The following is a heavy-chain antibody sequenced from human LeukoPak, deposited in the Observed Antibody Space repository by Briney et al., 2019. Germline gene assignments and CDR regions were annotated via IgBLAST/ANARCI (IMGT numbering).Heavy chain of an antibody. CDR1: GDSVSSNSAA. CDR3: ARSFHSSGWHAGPDY. CDR2: TYYRSKWYN. V-gene: IGHV6-1*01. D-gene: IGHD6-19*01. J-gene: IGHJ4*02. Sequence: SQTLSLTCAISGDSVSSNSAAWNWIRQSPSRGLEWLGSTYYRSKWYNDYAVSVKSRITINPDTSKNQFSLQLNSVTPEDTAVYYCARSFHSSGWHAGPDYWGQGTLVTVSS.